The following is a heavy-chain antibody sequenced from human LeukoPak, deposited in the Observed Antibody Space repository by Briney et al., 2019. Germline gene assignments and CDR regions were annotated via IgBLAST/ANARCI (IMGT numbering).Heavy chain of an antibody. CDR2: IYYSGST. D-gene: IGHD2-21*01. CDR3: ARHLNNCGDDCYIFDY. V-gene: IGHV4-59*08. CDR1: GGSIFSYY. Sequence: PSETLSLTCTVSGGSIFSYYWSWIRQPPGKGQECMGYIYYSGSTNSNTSLKSRVTISVDTSENQFTLRVSSVTAADTAVYYCARHLNNCGDDCYIFDYWGQGTLVTVSS. J-gene: IGHJ4*02.